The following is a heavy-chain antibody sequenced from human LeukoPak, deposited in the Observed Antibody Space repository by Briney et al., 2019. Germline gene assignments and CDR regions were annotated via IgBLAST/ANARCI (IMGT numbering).Heavy chain of an antibody. CDR3: ARDRSPDY. D-gene: IGHD2-15*01. CDR1: GIIFSDYS. V-gene: IGHV3-48*01. Sequence: PGGSLRLSCAASGIIFSDYSMNWVRQAPGKGLEWVSYISSSSSTIYYVDSVKGRFTISRDNAKNSLFLQMNSLRAEDTAVYYCARDRSPDYWGQGTLVTVSS. J-gene: IGHJ4*02. CDR2: ISSSSSTI.